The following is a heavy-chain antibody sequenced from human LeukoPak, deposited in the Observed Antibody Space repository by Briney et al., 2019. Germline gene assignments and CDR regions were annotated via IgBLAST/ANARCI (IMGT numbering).Heavy chain of an antibody. D-gene: IGHD4-23*01. CDR1: GFTFSIYG. J-gene: IGHJ4*02. CDR2: ISGRDSNT. V-gene: IGHV3-23*01. Sequence: GGSLRLSCAASGFTFSIYGMSWVRQAPGKGLEWVSTISGRDSNTYYADSVEGRFIISRDNSRNTLYLQMNSLRAEDTAVYYCARRSDYGGNGNYFDYWGQGTPVIVSS. CDR3: ARRSDYGGNGNYFDY.